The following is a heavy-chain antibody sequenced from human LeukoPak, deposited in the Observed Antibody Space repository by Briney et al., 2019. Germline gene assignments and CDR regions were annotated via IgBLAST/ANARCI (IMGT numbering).Heavy chain of an antibody. CDR1: GFTFSSYW. CDR2: IKQDGSEK. V-gene: IGHV3-7*01. Sequence: GGSLRLSCAASGFTFSSYWMSWVRQAPGKGLEWVANIKQDGSEKYYVDSVKGRFTISRDNAKNPLYLQMNSLRAADTAVYYCARDGDGHGDDYDYWGQGSLVTVSS. D-gene: IGHD4-17*01. CDR3: ARDGDGHGDDYDY. J-gene: IGHJ4*02.